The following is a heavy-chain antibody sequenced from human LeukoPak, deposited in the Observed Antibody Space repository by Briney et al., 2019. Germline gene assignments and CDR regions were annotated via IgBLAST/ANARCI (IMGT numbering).Heavy chain of an antibody. J-gene: IGHJ4*02. Sequence: AGGSLRVSCAASGFTFSSYAVSWVRQAPGKGLEWVSAISGSGGSTYYADSVKGRFTISRDNSENTLYLQMNSLRAEDTAVYYCASSDSSGWYGRAQRYFDYWGQGTLVTVSS. CDR2: ISGSGGST. CDR1: GFTFSSYA. D-gene: IGHD6-19*01. V-gene: IGHV3-23*01. CDR3: ASSDSSGWYGRAQRYFDY.